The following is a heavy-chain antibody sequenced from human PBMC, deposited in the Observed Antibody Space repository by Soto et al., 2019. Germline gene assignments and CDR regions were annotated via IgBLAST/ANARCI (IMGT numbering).Heavy chain of an antibody. CDR2: IDWDDDK. V-gene: IGHV2-70*04. Sequence: SGPTLVNPTQTLTLTCTLSGFSLSTSGMRVSWIRQPPGKALEWLARIDWDDDKFYSTSLKTRLTISKDTSKNQVVLTMTNMDHVDTATYYCARSPPFDYDSSGYYFDYWGQGTLVTVSS. CDR3: ARSPPFDYDSSGYYFDY. D-gene: IGHD3-22*01. J-gene: IGHJ4*02. CDR1: GFSLSTSGMR.